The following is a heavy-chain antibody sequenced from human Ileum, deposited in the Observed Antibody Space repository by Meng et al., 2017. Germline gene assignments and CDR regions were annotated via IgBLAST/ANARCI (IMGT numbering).Heavy chain of an antibody. V-gene: IGHV4-4*02. J-gene: IGHJ4*02. CDR3: AKHGGWHFDS. Sequence: SETLSLTCAVSGCPISSDNWCSWVRQPPGKGLEWIGEIYHLGYINYNPSLKSRVTISIDKSENLLSLNLNSVTAADTAIYYCAKHGGWHFDSWGQGILVTVSS. CDR2: IYHLGYI. CDR1: GCPISSDNW. D-gene: IGHD6-19*01.